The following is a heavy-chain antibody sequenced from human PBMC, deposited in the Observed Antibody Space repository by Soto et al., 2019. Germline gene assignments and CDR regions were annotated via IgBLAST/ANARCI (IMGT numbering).Heavy chain of an antibody. CDR2: ISYDGSNK. CDR1: GFTFSSYG. CDR3: AKWVVGNLYCGGDCYSLDY. Sequence: PGGSLRLSCAASGFTFSSYGMHWVRQAPGKGLEWVAVISYDGSNKYYADSVKGRFTISRDNSKNTLYLQMNSLRAEDTAVYYCAKWVVGNLYCGGDCYSLDYWGQGTLVTVSS. V-gene: IGHV3-30*18. J-gene: IGHJ4*02. D-gene: IGHD2-21*02.